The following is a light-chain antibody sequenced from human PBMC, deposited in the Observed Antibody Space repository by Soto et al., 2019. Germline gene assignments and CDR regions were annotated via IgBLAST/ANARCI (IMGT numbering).Light chain of an antibody. Sequence: QSVLTQPASVSGSPGESITISFSVTSSDVGFYNYVSWYQHHPGKAPKLMIYEVSNRPSGVSNRFSGSKSGNTASLTISGLQAEDEADYYCSSYTTGSTRWVFGGGTK. CDR2: EVS. J-gene: IGLJ3*02. CDR1: SSDVGFYNY. V-gene: IGLV2-14*01. CDR3: SSYTTGSTRWV.